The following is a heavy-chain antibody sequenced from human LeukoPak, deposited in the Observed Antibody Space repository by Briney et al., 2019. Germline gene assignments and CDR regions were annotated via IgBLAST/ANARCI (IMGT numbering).Heavy chain of an antibody. CDR3: ARRAGAYTHPYDY. D-gene: IGHD3-16*01. CDR1: GFTFSSYW. Sequence: GGSLRLSCAASGFTFSSYWMHWVRQAPGKGLVWVSRISGSGGSTYYADSVKGRFTISRDNSKNTLYLQMNSLRAEDTAVYYCARRAGAYTHPYDYWGQGTLVTVS. J-gene: IGHJ4*02. CDR2: ISGSGGST. V-gene: IGHV3-23*01.